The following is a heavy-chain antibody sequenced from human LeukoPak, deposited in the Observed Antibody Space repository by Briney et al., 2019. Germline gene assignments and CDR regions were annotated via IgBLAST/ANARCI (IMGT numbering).Heavy chain of an antibody. J-gene: IGHJ4*02. CDR2: ISYTGST. CDR3: ARTTVTVWDY. CDR1: GGSISSYF. Sequence: PSETLSLTCTVSGGSISSYFWSWIRQPPGKGLEWIGYISYTGSTNYNPSLKSRVTIPVGTSKNQFSLKLSSVTAADTAVYFCARTTVTVWDYWGRGTLVTVSS. V-gene: IGHV4-59*08. D-gene: IGHD4-17*01.